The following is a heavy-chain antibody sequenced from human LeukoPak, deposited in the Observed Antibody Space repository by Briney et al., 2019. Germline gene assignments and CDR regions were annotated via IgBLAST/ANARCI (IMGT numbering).Heavy chain of an antibody. Sequence: ASVKVSCKVSGYTLSELSMHWARQAPGKGLEWMGGFDPEDGETIYAQKFQGRVTMTEDTSTDTAHMELSRVRSEDTAVYYCATARTRGTSYYFDYWGQGALVTVSS. CDR2: FDPEDGET. CDR3: ATARTRGTSYYFDY. D-gene: IGHD3-16*01. CDR1: GYTLSELS. V-gene: IGHV1-24*01. J-gene: IGHJ4*02.